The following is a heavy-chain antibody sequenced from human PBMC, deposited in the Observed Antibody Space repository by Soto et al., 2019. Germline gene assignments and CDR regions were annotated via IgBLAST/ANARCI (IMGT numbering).Heavy chain of an antibody. J-gene: IGHJ6*02. CDR3: ARGEWDSSSSLALYYYGMDV. D-gene: IGHD6-6*01. V-gene: IGHV3-30-3*01. CDR1: GFTFSSYA. CDR2: ISYDGSNK. Sequence: PGGSLRLSCAASGFTFSSYAMHWVRQAPGKGLEWVAVISYDGSNKYYADSVKGRFTISRDNSKNTLYLQMNSLRAEDTAVYYCARGEWDSSSSLALYYYGMDVSGQGTTVTVSS.